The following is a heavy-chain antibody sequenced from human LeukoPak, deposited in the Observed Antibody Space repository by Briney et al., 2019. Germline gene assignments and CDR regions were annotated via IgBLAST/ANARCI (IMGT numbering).Heavy chain of an antibody. CDR2: INHSGST. Sequence: PSEALSLTCTVSGVSISSYYWSWIRQPPGKGLEWIGEINHSGSTNYNPSLKSRVTISVDTSKNQFSLKLSSVTAADTAVYYCAAGYDSSGYYLNYWGQGTLVTVSS. CDR1: GVSISSYY. V-gene: IGHV4-34*01. J-gene: IGHJ4*02. CDR3: AAGYDSSGYYLNY. D-gene: IGHD3-22*01.